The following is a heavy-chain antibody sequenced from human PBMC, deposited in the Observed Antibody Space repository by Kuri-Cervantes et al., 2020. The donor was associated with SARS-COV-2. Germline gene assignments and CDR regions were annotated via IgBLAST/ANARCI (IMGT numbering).Heavy chain of an antibody. Sequence: ASVKVSCKVSGYTLTELSMHWVRQAPGKGLEWMGGFDPEDGETIYAQKFQGRVTMTEDTSTDTAYMELSSLRSEYTAVYYCATSSVANYDFWSGYSSGWFDPWGQGTLVTVSS. D-gene: IGHD3-3*01. J-gene: IGHJ5*02. CDR2: FDPEDGET. CDR3: ATSSVANYDFWSGYSSGWFDP. V-gene: IGHV1-24*01. CDR1: GYTLTELS.